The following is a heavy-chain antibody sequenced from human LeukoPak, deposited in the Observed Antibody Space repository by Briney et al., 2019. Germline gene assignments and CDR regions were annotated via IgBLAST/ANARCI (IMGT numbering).Heavy chain of an antibody. CDR1: GFTFDDYA. CDR3: ARTPELWPYFMDV. CDR2: ITTSSSDI. V-gene: IGHV3-21*01. J-gene: IGHJ6*03. Sequence: GGSLRLSCAASGFTFDDYAMHWVRQAPGKGLEWVSVITTSSSDIYYADSVKGRFTISRDNAKNSLYLQMNSLRAEDTAVYYCARTPELWPYFMDVWGKGTTVTVSS. D-gene: IGHD6-19*01.